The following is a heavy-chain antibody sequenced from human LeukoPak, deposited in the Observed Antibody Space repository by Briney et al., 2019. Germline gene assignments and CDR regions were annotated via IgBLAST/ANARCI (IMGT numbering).Heavy chain of an antibody. CDR3: ASFIDYYSYYMDV. Sequence: GGSLTRSCAASGFTFSSYAMSWVRQAPGKGLEWVSAISGSGGSTYYADSVTGRFTISRDNSKNTLYLQMNSLRAEDTAVYYCASFIDYYSYYMDVWGKGTTSTLSS. CDR1: GFTFSSYA. V-gene: IGHV3-23*01. J-gene: IGHJ6*03. CDR2: ISGSGGST. D-gene: IGHD1-26*01.